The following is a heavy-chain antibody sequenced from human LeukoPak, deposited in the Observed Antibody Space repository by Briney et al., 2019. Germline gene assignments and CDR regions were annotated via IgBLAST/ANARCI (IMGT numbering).Heavy chain of an antibody. V-gene: IGHV4-34*01. J-gene: IGHJ4*02. Sequence: PSETLSLTCAVYGGSFSGYYWSWIRQPPGKGLEWIGEINHSGSTNYNPSLKSRVTISVDTSKNQFSLKLSSVTAADTAVYYCARSPVTIFGVVYYFDYWGQGTLVTVSS. CDR3: ARSPVTIFGVVYYFDY. CDR2: INHSGST. CDR1: GGSFSGYY. D-gene: IGHD3-3*01.